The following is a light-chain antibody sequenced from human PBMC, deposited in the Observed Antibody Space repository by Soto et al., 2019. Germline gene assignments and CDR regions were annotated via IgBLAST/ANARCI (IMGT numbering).Light chain of an antibody. V-gene: IGLV2-8*01. CDR1: SSDVGGYNY. CDR2: EVS. J-gene: IGLJ2*01. Sequence: QSALTQPPSASGSPGQSVTISCTGTSSDVGGYNYVSWYQQHPGKAPKLMISEVSKRPSGVPDRFSGSQSGNTASLTVAGLQAEDEAAYYCSSFAGNNNLVFGGGTKLTVL. CDR3: SSFAGNNNLV.